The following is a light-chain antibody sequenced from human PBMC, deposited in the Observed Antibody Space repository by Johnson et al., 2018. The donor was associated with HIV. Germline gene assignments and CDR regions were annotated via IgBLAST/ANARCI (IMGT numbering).Light chain of an antibody. CDR3: GTWDSSLSAGI. V-gene: IGLV1-51*02. Sequence: SVLTQPPSVSAAPGQKVTISCSGSSSNIGNNYVSWYQHLPGTAPKLLIYEDNKRPSGIPDRFSGSTSATSATLGITGLQTGDEADYYCGTWDSSLSAGIFGTGTRVTVL. CDR2: EDN. CDR1: SSNIGNNY. J-gene: IGLJ1*01.